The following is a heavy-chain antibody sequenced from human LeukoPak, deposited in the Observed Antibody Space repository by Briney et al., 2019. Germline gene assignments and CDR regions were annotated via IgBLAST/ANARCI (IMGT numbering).Heavy chain of an antibody. CDR1: GFSFSSYA. V-gene: IGHV3-30*04. Sequence: QPGRSLRLSCAASGFSFSSYAFHWVRQAPGKGLEWVAVISYDGKVKYYADSVKGRFTISRDNSKNTLYLEMNSLRGEDTAVYYCAKERLTKVSHETDYWGQGTLVTVSS. J-gene: IGHJ4*02. D-gene: IGHD5/OR15-5a*01. CDR3: AKERLTKVSHETDY. CDR2: ISYDGKVK.